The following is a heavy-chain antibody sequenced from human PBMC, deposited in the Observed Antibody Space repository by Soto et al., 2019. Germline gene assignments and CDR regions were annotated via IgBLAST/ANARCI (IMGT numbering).Heavy chain of an antibody. CDR1: GGTFSSYA. Sequence: SMKVSCKASGGTFSSYAISWVRQAPGQGLEWMGGIIPIFGTANYAQKFKGRVTITADESTSTAYMELSSLRSEDTAVYYCARGLDIATIWYFQHWGQGTLVTVSS. CDR3: ARGLDIATIWYFQH. V-gene: IGHV1-69*13. D-gene: IGHD5-12*01. J-gene: IGHJ1*01. CDR2: IIPIFGTA.